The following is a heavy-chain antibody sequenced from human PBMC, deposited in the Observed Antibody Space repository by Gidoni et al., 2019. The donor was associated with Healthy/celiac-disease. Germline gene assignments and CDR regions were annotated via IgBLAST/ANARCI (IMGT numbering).Heavy chain of an antibody. V-gene: IGHV4-34*01. Sequence: QVQLQQWGAGLLKPSETLSLTCAVYGGSFRGYYWSWIRQPPGKGLEWIGEINHSGSTNYNPSLKSRVTISVDTSKNQFSLKLSSVTAADTAVYYCARGIVQYSSSWRGESFFDYWGQGTLVTVSS. CDR1: GGSFRGYY. D-gene: IGHD6-13*01. CDR2: INHSGST. J-gene: IGHJ4*02. CDR3: ARGIVQYSSSWRGESFFDY.